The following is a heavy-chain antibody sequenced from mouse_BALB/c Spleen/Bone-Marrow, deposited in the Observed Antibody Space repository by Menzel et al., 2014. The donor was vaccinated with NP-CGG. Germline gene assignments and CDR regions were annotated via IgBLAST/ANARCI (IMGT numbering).Heavy chain of an antibody. D-gene: IGHD4-1*01. CDR1: GFTFSNYG. CDR2: ISSVGSYT. CDR3: ARRGTGTGSYYFDY. Sequence: EVKLVEPGGDLVKPGGSLKLSCVASGFTFSNYGMSWVRQTPDKRLEWVATISSVGSYTYYPDSVKGRFTISRDNAKNTLFLQMSSLKSEDTAMYYCARRGTGTGSYYFDYWGQGTTLTVSS. J-gene: IGHJ2*01. V-gene: IGHV5-6*02.